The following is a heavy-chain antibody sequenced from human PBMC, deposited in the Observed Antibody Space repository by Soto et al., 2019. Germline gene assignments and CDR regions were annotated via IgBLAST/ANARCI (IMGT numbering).Heavy chain of an antibody. D-gene: IGHD2-8*01. J-gene: IGHJ6*02. Sequence: QVQLVESGGGVVQPGRSLRLSCAASGFTFSSYGMHWVRQAPGKGLEWVAVIWYDGSNKYYADSVKGRFTISRDNSKNTLYLQMNSLRAEDTAVYYCAREYFISPVDYYYYGMDVWGQGTTVTVSS. CDR1: GFTFSSYG. V-gene: IGHV3-33*01. CDR3: AREYFISPVDYYYYGMDV. CDR2: IWYDGSNK.